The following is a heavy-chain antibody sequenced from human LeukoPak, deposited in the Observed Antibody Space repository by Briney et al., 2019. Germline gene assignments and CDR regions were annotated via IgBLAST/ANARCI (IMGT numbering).Heavy chain of an antibody. J-gene: IGHJ4*02. CDR2: IKQDGSEK. CDR3: ARTLKSHSSGWFYFDY. Sequence: GGSLRLSCAASGFTFSSYWMSWVRQAPGKGLEWVANIKQDGSEKYYVDSVKGRFTISRDNAKNSLYLQMNSLRAEDTAVYYCARTLKSHSSGWFYFDYWGQGTLVTVSS. D-gene: IGHD6-19*01. V-gene: IGHV3-7*01. CDR1: GFTFSSYW.